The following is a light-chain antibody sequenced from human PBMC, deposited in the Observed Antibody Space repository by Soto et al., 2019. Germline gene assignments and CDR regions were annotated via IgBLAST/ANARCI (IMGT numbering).Light chain of an antibody. Sequence: QSALPQPLSVSGSPGQSVAISCTGTSNDVGAYDHVSWYQHSPDKAPKLLIFDVNKRPSGVPDRFSGSKSGNTASLTISGLQADDEAEYFCSSFAGTYSLYIFGSGTKVTVL. CDR3: SSFAGTYSLYI. CDR2: DVN. J-gene: IGLJ1*01. CDR1: SNDVGAYDH. V-gene: IGLV2-11*01.